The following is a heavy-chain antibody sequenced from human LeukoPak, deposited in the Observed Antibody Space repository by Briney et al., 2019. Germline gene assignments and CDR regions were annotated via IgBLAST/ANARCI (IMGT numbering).Heavy chain of an antibody. Sequence: GGSLRLSCAASGFTFSTYALHWVRQAPGKGLEWVAAINSRGDNTFYTDSVRGRFAISRDNSKSTLFLQMNSLRVEDTAVYYCAKRYGESQLTYYLDSWGQGTLVTVSS. CDR3: AKRYGESQLTYYLDS. CDR1: GFTFSTYA. D-gene: IGHD4-17*01. CDR2: INSRGDNT. J-gene: IGHJ4*02. V-gene: IGHV3-23*01.